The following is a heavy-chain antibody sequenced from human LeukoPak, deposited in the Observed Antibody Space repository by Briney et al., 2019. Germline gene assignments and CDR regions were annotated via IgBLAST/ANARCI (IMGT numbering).Heavy chain of an antibody. V-gene: IGHV1-69*06. CDR2: IIPIFGTA. CDR3: ATLGGWTSLPIDY. Sequence: SVKVSCKASGGTFSSYAISWVRQAPGQGLEWMGGIIPIFGTANYAQKFQGRVTITADKSTSTAYMELSSLRSEDTAVYYCATLGGWTSLPIDYWGQGTLVTVSS. CDR1: GGTFSSYA. D-gene: IGHD3/OR15-3a*01. J-gene: IGHJ4*02.